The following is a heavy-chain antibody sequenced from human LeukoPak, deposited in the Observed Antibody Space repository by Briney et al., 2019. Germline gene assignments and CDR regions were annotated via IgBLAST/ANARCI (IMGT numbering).Heavy chain of an antibody. CDR1: GYTVISYG. D-gene: IGHD2-2*01. CDR2: ISAYNGKT. CDR3: ARSSEVGYCSSTSCSFDP. J-gene: IGHJ5*02. Sequence: GASVKDSCKASGYTVISYGISLVRQAPGQGLEWMGWISAYNGKTNYAQKLRGRVTMTTDTSSSTAYREQRGLRSDDTAVYYCARSSEVGYCSSTSCSFDPWGQGTLVTVSS. V-gene: IGHV1-18*01.